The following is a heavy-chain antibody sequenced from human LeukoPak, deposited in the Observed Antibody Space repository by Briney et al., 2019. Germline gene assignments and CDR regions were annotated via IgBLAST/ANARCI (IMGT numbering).Heavy chain of an antibody. J-gene: IGHJ5*02. CDR2: INHGGST. V-gene: IGHV4-39*07. D-gene: IGHD3/OR15-3a*01. CDR1: GGSISSSSYY. Sequence: PSETLSLTCTVSGGSISSSSYYWSWIRQPPGKGLEWIGEINHGGSTNYNPSLKSRVTISVDTSKNQFSLKLSSVTAADTAVYYCARGGTSNWFDPWGQGTLVTVSS. CDR3: ARGGTSNWFDP.